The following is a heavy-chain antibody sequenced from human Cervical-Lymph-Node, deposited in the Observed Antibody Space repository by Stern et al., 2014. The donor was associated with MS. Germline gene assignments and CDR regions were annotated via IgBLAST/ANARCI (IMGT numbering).Heavy chain of an antibody. Sequence: EVQLVESGGGLVQPGGSLRLSCAASGFTFSTYAMSWVRQTPGKGLEWVSGISAGDGSTYYTDSVMGRFTISRDNSKNTLYLQMNSLRADDTAVYYCAKGRTSDYWGQGTLVTVSS. V-gene: IGHV3-23*04. J-gene: IGHJ4*02. CDR3: AKGRTSDY. CDR2: ISAGDGST. CDR1: GFTFSTYA. D-gene: IGHD1/OR15-1a*01.